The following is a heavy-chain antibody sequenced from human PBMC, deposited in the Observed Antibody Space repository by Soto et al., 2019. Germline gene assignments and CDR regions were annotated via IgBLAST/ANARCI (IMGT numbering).Heavy chain of an antibody. Sequence: EVQLLESGGGLVQPGASLRLSCAASGFTFSIFGMSWVRQAPGKGLEWVSVISGSGGSAYYADSVKGRFTISRDNSKNTLSLQMNSLRAEDTAVYYCAKGYRAGDYWGQGTLVSVSS. CDR1: GFTFSIFG. V-gene: IGHV3-23*01. J-gene: IGHJ4*02. CDR3: AKGYRAGDY. D-gene: IGHD1-20*01. CDR2: ISGSGGSA.